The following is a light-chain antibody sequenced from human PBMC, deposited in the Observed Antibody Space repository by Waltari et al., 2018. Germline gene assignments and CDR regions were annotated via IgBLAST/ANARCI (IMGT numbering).Light chain of an antibody. V-gene: IGKV3-20*01. Sequence: DIVLTQSPGTLSLSPGDRATLSCRASQSVSGTLAWYQQKPGQAPSLLIYGASIRATGVPDRFSGSGSGTDFSLTISRLEPEDFAVYYCQHYVTLPVTFGQGTKVEIK. J-gene: IGKJ1*01. CDR2: GAS. CDR3: QHYVTLPVT. CDR1: QSVSGT.